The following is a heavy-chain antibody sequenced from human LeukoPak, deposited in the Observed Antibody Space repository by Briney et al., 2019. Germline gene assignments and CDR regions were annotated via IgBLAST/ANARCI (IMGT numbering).Heavy chain of an antibody. CDR1: GFTLSNHY. V-gene: IGHV3-11*01. D-gene: IGHD7-27*01. J-gene: IGHJ4*02. Sequence: GGSLRLSCTVSGFTLSNHYMTWIRQAPGKGLEYISYLSNTGSDIFYADSVKGRFSISRDNAKNSLYLQMNSLRAGDTAVYYCARGHWGLDCWGQGTLVTVSS. CDR3: ARGHWGLDC. CDR2: LSNTGSDI.